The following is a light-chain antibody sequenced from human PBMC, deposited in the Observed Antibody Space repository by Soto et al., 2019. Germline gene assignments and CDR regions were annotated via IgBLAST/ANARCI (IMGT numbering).Light chain of an antibody. V-gene: IGLV2-11*01. Sequence: QSALTQPRSVSGSPGQSVTISCTGTSSDVGGYNYVSWYQQHPGNAPKLMIYDVSERPSGVPERFSGSKSGNTSSLTISGLQAEDEAEYYCYSYAGSYTLVFGGGTKVTV. CDR1: SSDVGGYNY. CDR2: DVS. J-gene: IGLJ2*01. CDR3: YSYAGSYTLV.